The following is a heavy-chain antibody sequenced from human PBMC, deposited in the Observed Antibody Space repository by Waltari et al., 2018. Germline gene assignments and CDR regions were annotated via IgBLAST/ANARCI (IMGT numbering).Heavy chain of an antibody. CDR2: IDWDDDK. V-gene: IGHV2-70*04. CDR3: VHSSGTYYFDY. CDR1: GFSLSTIGMR. Sequence: QVTLKESGPALVKPTQTLTLTCTFSGFSLSTIGMRVSLIRQPPGKALEWLARIDWDDDKFYSTSLKTRLTNSKDTSKNQVVLTMTNMDPVDTATYFCVHSSGTYYFDYWGQGTLVTVPS. J-gene: IGHJ4*02. D-gene: IGHD3-16*01.